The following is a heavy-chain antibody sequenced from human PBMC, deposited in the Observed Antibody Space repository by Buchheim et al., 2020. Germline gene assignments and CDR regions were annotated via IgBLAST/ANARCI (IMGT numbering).Heavy chain of an antibody. CDR3: AREFATRFVPRRDGYNGGFDY. Sequence: EVQLVESGGGLVQPGGSLRLSCAASGFTFSSYWMSWVRQAPGKGLEWVANIKQDGSEKYYVDSVKGRFTISRDNAKNSLYLQMNSLRAEDTAVYYCAREFATRFVPRRDGYNGGFDYWGQGTL. D-gene: IGHD5-24*01. CDR2: IKQDGSEK. J-gene: IGHJ4*02. V-gene: IGHV3-7*01. CDR1: GFTFSSYW.